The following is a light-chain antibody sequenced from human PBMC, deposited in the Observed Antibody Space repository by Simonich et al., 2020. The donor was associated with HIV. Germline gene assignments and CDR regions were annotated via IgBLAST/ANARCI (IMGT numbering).Light chain of an antibody. J-gene: IGKJ4*01. Sequence: DIVMTQSPDSLAVSLGERATINCKSRQSVLYSSNNKNYLAWYQQKPGQPPKLLIYWASTRESGVPDRFRGSGSGTDFTLTISSLQAEDVALYYCQQYYSTPLTFGGGTKVEIK. CDR3: QQYYSTPLT. CDR1: QSVLYSSNNKNY. CDR2: WAS. V-gene: IGKV4-1*01.